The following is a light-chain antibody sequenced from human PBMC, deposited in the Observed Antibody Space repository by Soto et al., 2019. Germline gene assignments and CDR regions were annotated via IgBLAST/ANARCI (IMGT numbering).Light chain of an antibody. Sequence: DIQMTRSPSVLSASVGDSVTITCRASQTVTNWLAWYQQKPGKAPKLLIFDASSLQSGVPSRFSGSGSGTDFTLTINSLQPDDFASYYCQQYNAYAPWTFGQGTKVEVK. V-gene: IGKV1-5*01. CDR3: QQYNAYAPWT. CDR2: DAS. J-gene: IGKJ1*01. CDR1: QTVTNW.